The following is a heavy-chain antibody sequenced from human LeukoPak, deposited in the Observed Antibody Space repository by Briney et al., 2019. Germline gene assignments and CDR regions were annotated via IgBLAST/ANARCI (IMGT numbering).Heavy chain of an antibody. CDR2: INSDGSWT. Sequence: PGGSLRLSCVASGNYWMHWVRQAPGKGLVWVSHINSDGSWTSYADSVKGRFTISKDNAKNSLYLQMNSLRAEDTAVYYCARVRYRSLSGWYLIRSYYFDYWGQGTLVTVSS. CDR1: GNYW. CDR3: ARVRYRSLSGWYLIRSYYFDY. V-gene: IGHV3-74*01. J-gene: IGHJ4*02. D-gene: IGHD6-19*01.